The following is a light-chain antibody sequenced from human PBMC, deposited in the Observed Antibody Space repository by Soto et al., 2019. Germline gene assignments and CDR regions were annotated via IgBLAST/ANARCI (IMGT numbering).Light chain of an antibody. V-gene: IGKV3-20*01. CDR2: GAY. CDR1: QSVSSNY. Sequence: EIVLTQSPGTLSLSPGERATLSCRSSQSVSSNYLAWYQQKPGQAPRPLIYGAYSMATGIPDRFSGSGAGTDFPLTISRLEPEDFAVYYCQQSGSSPRTFGQGTKVEIK. J-gene: IGKJ1*01. CDR3: QQSGSSPRT.